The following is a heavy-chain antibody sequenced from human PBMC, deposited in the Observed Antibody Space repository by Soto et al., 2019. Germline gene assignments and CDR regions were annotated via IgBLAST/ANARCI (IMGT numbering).Heavy chain of an antibody. D-gene: IGHD1-26*01. V-gene: IGHV4-30-2*01. J-gene: IGHJ5*02. CDR3: ARGDRYSGSFSDYSDP. CDR2: IYESGRT. Sequence: PSETLSLTCIVSGASISTGGYSWSWIRQPPGKGPEWIGYIYESGRTYYKPSLKSRASISMDKSRNQFSVGLTSVTAADTAVYFCARGDRYSGSFSDYSDPWGQGTLVTVSS. CDR1: GASISTGGYS.